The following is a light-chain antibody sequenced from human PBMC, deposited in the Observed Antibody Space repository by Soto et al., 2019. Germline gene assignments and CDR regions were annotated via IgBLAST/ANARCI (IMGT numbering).Light chain of an antibody. CDR2: AAS. J-gene: IGKJ1*01. Sequence: DIQMTQSPSSLSASVGDRVTITCRASQSISSYLIWHQQKPGKAPNLLIYAASSLQSGVPSRFSGSGSGTDFTLTISSLQPEDFAVYYCQQYVTSSPRTFGQGTKVEIK. V-gene: IGKV1-39*01. CDR3: QQYVTSSPRT. CDR1: QSISSY.